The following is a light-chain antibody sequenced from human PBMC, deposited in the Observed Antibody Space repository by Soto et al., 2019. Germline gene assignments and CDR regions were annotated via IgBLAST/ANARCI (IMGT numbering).Light chain of an antibody. V-gene: IGKV3-15*01. J-gene: IGKJ3*01. CDR2: GAS. CDR3: QQYNDRPPT. Sequence: EIVLTQSPGTLSLSPGERATLSCRASQSVSNNYLAWHQQKPGQGPRLLIYGASTRATGIPARFSGSGSGTEFTLTISSLQPEDLAVYYCQQYNDRPPTFGPGTKVDIK. CDR1: QSVSNN.